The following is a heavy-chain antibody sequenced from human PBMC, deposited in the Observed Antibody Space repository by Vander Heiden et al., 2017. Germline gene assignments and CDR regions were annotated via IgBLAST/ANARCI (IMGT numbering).Heavy chain of an antibody. CDR2: ISGSGGST. V-gene: IGHV3-23*01. Sequence: EVQLLESGGGLLQPGGSQRLSCAASGFHFSTRAMTGVRQAPGKGLEWVSGISGSGGSTYYADSIKGRFTISRDNSKNTLYMQMNSLRADDTAVYYCTKDLYYFGSGTSGHWGQGTLVTVSS. D-gene: IGHD3-10*01. J-gene: IGHJ4*02. CDR3: TKDLYYFGSGTSGH. CDR1: GFHFSTRA.